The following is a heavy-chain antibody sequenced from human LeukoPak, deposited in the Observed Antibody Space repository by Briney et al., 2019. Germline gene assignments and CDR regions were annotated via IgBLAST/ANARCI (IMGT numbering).Heavy chain of an antibody. CDR2: IYYNGDT. J-gene: IGHJ4*02. CDR3: ARQYTSSWYVRGYFDY. D-gene: IGHD6-13*01. V-gene: IGHV4-39*01. CDR1: GGSISSGGYY. Sequence: SSQTLSLTCTVSGGSISSGGYYWGWIRQPPGKGLEWIGSIYYNGDTYYNPSLKSRVTTSVDTSKNQFSLRLSSVTAADTAVYYCARQYTSSWYVRGYFDYWGQGTLVTVSS.